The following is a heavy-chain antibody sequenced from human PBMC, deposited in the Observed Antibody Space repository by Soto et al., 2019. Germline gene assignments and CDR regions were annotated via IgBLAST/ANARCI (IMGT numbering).Heavy chain of an antibody. CDR1: GGSISGYY. CDR3: ARLGDYYQSLGT. D-gene: IGHD3-22*01. J-gene: IGHJ5*02. CDR2: IYYKGTT. V-gene: IGHV4-59*08. Sequence: SETLSLTCTVSGGSISGYYWSWIRQPPGKGLEFIGYIYYKGTTTYNPSLKSRVAISIDTSKNQFSLQLTSVIAADTAIYYCARLGDYYQSLGTWGRGTLVTVSS.